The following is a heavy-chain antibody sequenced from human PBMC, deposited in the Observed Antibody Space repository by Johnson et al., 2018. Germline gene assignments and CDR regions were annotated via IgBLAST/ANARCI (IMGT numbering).Heavy chain of an antibody. CDR3: AAGETNSSRWYGNYYYYYGMDV. V-gene: IGHV1-58*01. CDR1: GFTFTSSA. J-gene: IGHJ6*02. CDR2: IVVGSGNT. Sequence: QLVQSGPEVKKPGTSVKVSCKASGFTFTSSAVQWVRQARGQRLEWIGWIVVGSGNTNYAQKFQERVTITRDMSTSTAYMELSSLRSEDTAVYYCAAGETNSSRWYGNYYYYYGMDVWGQGTTVTVSS. D-gene: IGHD6-13*01.